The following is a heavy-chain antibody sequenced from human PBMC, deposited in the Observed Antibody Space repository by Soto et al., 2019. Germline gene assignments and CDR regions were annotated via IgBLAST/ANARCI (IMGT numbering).Heavy chain of an antibody. Sequence: PGGSLRLSCAASEFTFSDYGMSWVRQAPGKGLEWVSYISSSSSYIYYADSMKGRVTISRDNAKNSVYLQVNSLRPEDTALYYCAKVVVAATQPLYYYHGMDVWGQGTTVTVSS. J-gene: IGHJ6*02. V-gene: IGHV3-21*04. CDR3: AKVVVAATQPLYYYHGMDV. CDR2: ISSSSSYI. CDR1: EFTFSDYG. D-gene: IGHD2-15*01.